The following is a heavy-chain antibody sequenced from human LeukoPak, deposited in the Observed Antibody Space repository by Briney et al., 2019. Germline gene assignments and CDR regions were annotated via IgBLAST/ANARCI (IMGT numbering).Heavy chain of an antibody. V-gene: IGHV4-61*02. J-gene: IGHJ4*02. CDR1: GGSISSGSYY. CDR3: ARDTYYYGSGREFDY. D-gene: IGHD3-10*01. Sequence: PSETLSLTCTVSGGSISSGSYYWSWIRQPAGKGLVWIGRIYTSGSTNYNPSLKSRVTMSVDTSKNQFSLKLSSVTAADTAVYYCARDTYYYGSGREFDYWGQGTLVTVSS. CDR2: IYTSGST.